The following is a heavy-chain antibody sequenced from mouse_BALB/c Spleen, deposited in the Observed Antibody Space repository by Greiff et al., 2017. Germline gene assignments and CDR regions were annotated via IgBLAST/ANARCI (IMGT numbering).Heavy chain of an antibody. J-gene: IGHJ4*01. CDR1: GYSITSDYA. CDR3: ARFRYYGSSYAMDY. V-gene: IGHV3-2*02. D-gene: IGHD1-1*01. CDR2: ISYSGST. Sequence: EVMLVESGPGLVKPSQSLSLTCTVTGYSITSDYAWNWIRQFPGNKLEWMGYISYSGSTSYNPSLKSRISITRDTSKNQFFLQLNSVTTEDTATYYCARFRYYGSSYAMDYWGQGTSVTVSS.